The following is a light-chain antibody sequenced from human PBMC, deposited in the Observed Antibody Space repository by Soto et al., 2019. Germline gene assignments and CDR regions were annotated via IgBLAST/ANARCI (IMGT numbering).Light chain of an antibody. CDR3: AAWDDSLNGVV. V-gene: IGLV1-44*01. J-gene: IGLJ2*01. CDR2: SNN. CDR1: SSNIGSNT. Sequence: QSVLTQPPSASGTPGQRVTISCSGSSSNIGSNTVNWYQQLPGTAPKLLIDSNNQRPSGVHDRVSGSKSGTSASLSISGLQSEDEADYYCAAWDDSLNGVVFGGGTKLTV.